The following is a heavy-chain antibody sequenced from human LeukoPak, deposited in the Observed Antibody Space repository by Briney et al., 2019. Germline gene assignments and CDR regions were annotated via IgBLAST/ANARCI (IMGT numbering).Heavy chain of an antibody. J-gene: IGHJ5*02. CDR1: GYTFTSYD. CDR2: MNPNSGNT. V-gene: IGHV1-8*01. D-gene: IGHD5-12*01. CDR3: ARGGRRGYSGYDFPYNWFDP. Sequence: ASVKASCKASGYTFTSYDINWVRQATGRGLEWMRRMNPNSGNTGCAQKFQGRVTMTRNTSISTAYMELSSLRSEDTAVYYCARGGRRGYSGYDFPYNWFDPWGQGTLVTVSS.